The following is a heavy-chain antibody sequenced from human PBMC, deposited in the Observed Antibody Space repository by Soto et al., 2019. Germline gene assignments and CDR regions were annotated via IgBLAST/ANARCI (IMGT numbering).Heavy chain of an antibody. CDR1: GFTFSSYG. D-gene: IGHD2-2*01. CDR2: ISYDGSNK. J-gene: IGHJ6*02. Sequence: QVQLVESGGGVVQPGRSLRLSCAASGFTFSSYGMHWVRQAPGKGLEWVAVISYDGSNKYYADSVKGRFTISRDNSKNTLYLQMNSLRAEDTAVYYCAKDTGRYCSSTSCQNPYYYYGMDVWGQGTTVTVSS. CDR3: AKDTGRYCSSTSCQNPYYYYGMDV. V-gene: IGHV3-30*18.